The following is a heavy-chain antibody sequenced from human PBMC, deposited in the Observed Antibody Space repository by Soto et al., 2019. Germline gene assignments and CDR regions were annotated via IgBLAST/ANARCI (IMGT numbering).Heavy chain of an antibody. V-gene: IGHV1-69*01. D-gene: IGHD3-3*01. CDR3: ARRRDFWSGYYFGAAFVI. Sequence: QVQLVQSGAEVKKPGSSVKVSCKASGGTFSSYAISWVRQAPGQGLEWLGGIIPIFGTANYAQKFQGRVTITADESTSTAYMELSSLRSEDTAVYYCARRRDFWSGYYFGAAFVIWGQGTMVTVSS. CDR1: GGTFSSYA. CDR2: IIPIFGTA. J-gene: IGHJ3*02.